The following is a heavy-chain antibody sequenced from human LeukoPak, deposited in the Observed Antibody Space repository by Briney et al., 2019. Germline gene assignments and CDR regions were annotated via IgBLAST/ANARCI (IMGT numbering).Heavy chain of an antibody. D-gene: IGHD2/OR15-2a*01. CDR2: VSYDGSNI. CDR1: GFTFRRYA. CDR3: ATTQSPLYYYSYYMDV. V-gene: IGHV3-30-3*01. J-gene: IGHJ6*03. Sequence: PGRSLRLSCAASGFTFRRYAMHWLRQAPGKGLEGGAFVSYDGSNIYYADSVKGRFTISRDNSKNTLYPQMNSLRAEDTAVYYCATTQSPLYYYSYYMDVGGKGTTVTVSS.